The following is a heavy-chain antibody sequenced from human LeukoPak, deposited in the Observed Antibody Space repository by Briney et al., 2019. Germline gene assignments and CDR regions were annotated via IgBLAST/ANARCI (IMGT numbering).Heavy chain of an antibody. CDR3: AREYSYGRKYYYGMDV. D-gene: IGHD5-18*01. V-gene: IGHV1-8*01. J-gene: IGHJ6*02. CDR1: GYTFTSYD. CDR2: MNPNSGNT. Sequence: APVKVSCKASGYTFTSYDINWVRQATGQGLEWMGWMNPNSGNTGYAQKFQGRVTMTRNTSISTAYMELSSLRSEDTAVYYCAREYSYGRKYYYGMDVWGQGTTVTVSS.